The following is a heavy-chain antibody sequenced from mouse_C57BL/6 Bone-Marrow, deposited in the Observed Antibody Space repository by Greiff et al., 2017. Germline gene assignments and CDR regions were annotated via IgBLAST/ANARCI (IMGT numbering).Heavy chain of an antibody. CDR2: IWWDDDM. Sequence: QVTLKESGPGILQPSQTLSLPCSFSGFSLSTFGMGVGWIRQPSGKCLEWLAHIWWDDDMSYNPALKSRLTISKDTSKNQVFLKIANVATADTATYYCARIPAYYSHFDYWGQGTTLTVSS. CDR1: GFSLSTFGMG. CDR3: ARIPAYYSHFDY. V-gene: IGHV8-8*01. J-gene: IGHJ2*01. D-gene: IGHD2-12*01.